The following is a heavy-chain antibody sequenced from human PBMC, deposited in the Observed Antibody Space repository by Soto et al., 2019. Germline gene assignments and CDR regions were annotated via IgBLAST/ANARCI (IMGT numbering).Heavy chain of an antibody. J-gene: IGHJ6*02. CDR2: IIPIFGTA. D-gene: IGHD2-21*02. V-gene: IGHV1-69*01. CDR3: ARRAYCGGDCYSTLLHYYYYGMDV. Sequence: QVQLVQSGAEVKKPGSSVKVSCKASGGTFSSYAISWVRQAPGQGLEWMGGIIPIFGTANYAQKFQGRVTITADESTSTAYMELSSLRSEDTAAYYCARRAYCGGDCYSTLLHYYYYGMDVWGQGTTVTVSS. CDR1: GGTFSSYA.